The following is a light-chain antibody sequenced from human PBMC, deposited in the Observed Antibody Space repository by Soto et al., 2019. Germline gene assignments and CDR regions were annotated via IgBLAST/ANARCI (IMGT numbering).Light chain of an antibody. CDR1: QSISSW. J-gene: IGKJ4*01. CDR2: DAS. CDR3: QQYNNWPLT. V-gene: IGKV1-5*01. Sequence: DIRVTQALDTLSPSLEDRVALTCRASQSISSWLAWYQQKPGKAPKLLIYDASSLESGVPSRFSGSGSGTEFTLTISSLQSEDFAVYYCQQYNNWPLTFGGGTKV.